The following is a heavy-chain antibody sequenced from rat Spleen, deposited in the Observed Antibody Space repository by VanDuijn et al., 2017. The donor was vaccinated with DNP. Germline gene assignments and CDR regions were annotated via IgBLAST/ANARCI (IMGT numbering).Heavy chain of an antibody. CDR2: ISYEGSST. D-gene: IGHD1-11*01. CDR1: GFTFSDYY. V-gene: IGHV5-22*01. J-gene: IGHJ3*01. CDR3: ARHEGRFAY. Sequence: EVQLVESGGGLVQSGRSLKLSCAASGFTFSDYYMAWVRQAPKKGLEWVASISYEGSSTYYGDSVKGRFTISRDNAKSTLYLQMNSLRSEDTATYYCARHEGRFAYWGQGTLVTVSS.